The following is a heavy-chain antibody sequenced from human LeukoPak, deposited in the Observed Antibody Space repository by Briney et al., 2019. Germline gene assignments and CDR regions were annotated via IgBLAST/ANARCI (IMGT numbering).Heavy chain of an antibody. V-gene: IGHV1-2*02. CDR2: INPNSGGT. CDR3: ARVRIVVEKGWFDP. D-gene: IGHD2-21*01. CDR1: GYTFTAFY. J-gene: IGHJ5*02. Sequence: ASVKLSCKTSGYTFTAFYMHLGRQGPGQGLGWMGWINPNSGGTNYSQKVQGRVTMTMDRSISRAYMELSRLRPDERAVYSCARVRIVVEKGWFDPRGHGTLVTASS.